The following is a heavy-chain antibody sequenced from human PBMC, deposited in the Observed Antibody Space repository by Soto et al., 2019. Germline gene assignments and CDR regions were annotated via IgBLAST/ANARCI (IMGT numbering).Heavy chain of an antibody. CDR1: GFTFSSYA. CDR3: AKVGMSGWYVYDAFDI. D-gene: IGHD6-19*01. J-gene: IGHJ3*02. CDR2: ISGSGGST. V-gene: IGHV3-23*01. Sequence: EVQLLESGGGLVQPGGSLRLSCAASGFTFSSYAMSWVRQAPGKGLEWVSAISGSGGSTSYADSVKGRFTISRDNSKNTLYLQMNSLRAEDTAVYYCAKVGMSGWYVYDAFDIWGQGTMVTVSS.